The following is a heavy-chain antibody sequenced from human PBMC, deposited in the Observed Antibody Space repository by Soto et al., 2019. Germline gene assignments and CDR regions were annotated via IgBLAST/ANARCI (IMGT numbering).Heavy chain of an antibody. Sequence: PSETLSLTCTVWGVSINSRCYYWGWIRQPPGKGLEWIESMFYIGTTYYNPSLKSRITIAVDSSKNQFSLSLSSVTAADTAFYYCAKKEERYNRLFYYWGQGILVTVSS. CDR1: GVSINSRCYY. J-gene: IGHJ4*02. D-gene: IGHD1-1*01. CDR3: AKKEERYNRLFYY. CDR2: MFYIGTT. V-gene: IGHV4-39*01.